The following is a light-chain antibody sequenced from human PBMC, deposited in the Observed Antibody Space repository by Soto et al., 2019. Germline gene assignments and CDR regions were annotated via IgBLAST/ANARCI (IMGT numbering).Light chain of an antibody. J-gene: IGKJ1*01. CDR3: QQYQSYSQ. Sequence: DIQMTQSPSTLSASVGDRVTITCRASESINSWLAWYQQKPGKAPKLLIYKASNLESGVPSRFSGSGSGTEFTLTITSLQPDDFATYYCQQYQSYSQFGQGTK. CDR1: ESINSW. CDR2: KAS. V-gene: IGKV1-5*03.